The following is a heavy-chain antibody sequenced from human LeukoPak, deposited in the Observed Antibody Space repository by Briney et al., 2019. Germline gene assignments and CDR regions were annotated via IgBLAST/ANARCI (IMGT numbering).Heavy chain of an antibody. CDR2: ISSTSSSI. D-gene: IGHD1-26*01. J-gene: IGHJ5*02. CDR1: GFTFSSYD. CDR3: ARPHLVGAFSGGFDP. Sequence: GGSLRLSCAASGFTFSSYDMNWVRQAPGKGLEWLSYISSTSSSIYYADSVKGRFTISRDNAKNSLYLQMNILRAEDTAVYYCARPHLVGAFSGGFDPWGQGTLVTVSS. V-gene: IGHV3-48*04.